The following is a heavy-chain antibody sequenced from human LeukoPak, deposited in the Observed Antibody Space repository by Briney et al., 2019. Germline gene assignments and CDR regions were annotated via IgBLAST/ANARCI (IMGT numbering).Heavy chain of an antibody. CDR2: IYPGDSDT. CDR3: ARLVYDSSGYYPYYFDY. J-gene: IGHJ4*02. V-gene: IGHV5-51*01. CDR1: GYSFSDYW. Sequence: GESLKISCQASGYSFSDYWIGWVRQMPGKGLEWMGIIYPGDSDTRYSPSFQGQVTISADKSISTAYLQWSSLKASDTAMYYCARLVYDSSGYYPYYFDYWGQGTLVTVSS. D-gene: IGHD3-22*01.